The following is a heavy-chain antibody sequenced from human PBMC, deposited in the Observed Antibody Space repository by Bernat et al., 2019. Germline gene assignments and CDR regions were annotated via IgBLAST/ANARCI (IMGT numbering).Heavy chain of an antibody. J-gene: IGHJ6*02. Sequence: QLQLQESGPGLVKPSETLSLTCTVSGGSISSSSYYWGWIRQPPGKGLEWIGSIYYSGSTYYNPSLKSRVTISVDTSKNQFSLKLSSVTAADTAVYYCARGVGYCSGGSCYSRDYYYYGMDVWGQGTTVTVSS. CDR1: GGSISSSSYY. CDR3: ARGVGYCSGGSCYSRDYYYYGMDV. D-gene: IGHD2-15*01. V-gene: IGHV4-39*01. CDR2: IYYSGST.